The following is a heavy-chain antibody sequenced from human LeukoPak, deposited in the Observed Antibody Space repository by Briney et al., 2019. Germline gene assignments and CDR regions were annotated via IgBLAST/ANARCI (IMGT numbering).Heavy chain of an antibody. CDR3: ARVPGYCTNGVC. CDR2: ISSSSSYI. V-gene: IGHV3-21*01. Sequence: NPGGSLRLSCAASGFTVSSNEMNWVRQAPGKGLEWVSSISSSSSYIYYADSVKGRFTISKDNAKNSLYLQMNSMRAEDTAVYYCARVPGYCTNGVCWGQGTLVTVSS. D-gene: IGHD2-8*01. CDR1: GFTVSSNE. J-gene: IGHJ4*02.